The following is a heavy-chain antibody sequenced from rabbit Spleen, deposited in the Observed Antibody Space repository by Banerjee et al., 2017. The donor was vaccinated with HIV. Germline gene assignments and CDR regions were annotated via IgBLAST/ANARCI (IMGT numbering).Heavy chain of an antibody. Sequence: QEQLVESGGGLVKPEGSLTLTCKASGLDFGSSYWMCWVRQAPGKGLEWIACIDAGSRGVLHYASWARGRFTVSKTSSTTVTLQMTSLTAADTATYFCARDAAGREDFNLWGQGTLVTVS. CDR1: GLDFGSSYW. CDR2: IDAGSRGVL. CDR3: ARDAAGREDFNL. J-gene: IGHJ4*01. D-gene: IGHD4-2*01. V-gene: IGHV1S45*01.